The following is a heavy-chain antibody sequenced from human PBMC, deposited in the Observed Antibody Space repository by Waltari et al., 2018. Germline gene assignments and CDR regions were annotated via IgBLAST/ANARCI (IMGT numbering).Heavy chain of an antibody. D-gene: IGHD6-13*01. CDR2: IYSGGST. CDR3: AKTLSSSWVAEYFQH. V-gene: IGHV3-53*01. CDR1: GFTVSSNY. J-gene: IGHJ1*01. Sequence: EVQLVESGGGLIQPGGSLRLSCAASGFTVSSNYMSWVRQAPGKGLEWVSVIYSGGSTYYADSVKGRFTISRDNSKNTLYLQMNSLRAEDTAVYYCAKTLSSSWVAEYFQHWGQGTLVTVSS.